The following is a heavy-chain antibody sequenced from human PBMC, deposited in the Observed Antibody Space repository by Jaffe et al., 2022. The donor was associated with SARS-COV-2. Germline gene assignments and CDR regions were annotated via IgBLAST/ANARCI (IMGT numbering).Heavy chain of an antibody. CDR1: GFTFSSYA. CDR3: AKGGVVTMIVVGAFDI. CDR2: ISGSGGST. D-gene: IGHD3-22*01. Sequence: EVQLVESGGGLVQPGGSLRLSCAASGFTFSSYAMSWVRQAPGKGLEWVSAISGSGGSTYYADSVKGRFTISRDNSKNTLYLQMNSLRAEDTAVYYCAKGGVVTMIVVGAFDIWGQGTMVTVSS. V-gene: IGHV3-23*04. J-gene: IGHJ3*02.